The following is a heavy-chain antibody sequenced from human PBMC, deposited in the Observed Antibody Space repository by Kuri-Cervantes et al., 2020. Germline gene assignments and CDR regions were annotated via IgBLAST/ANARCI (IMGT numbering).Heavy chain of an antibody. D-gene: IGHD4-17*01. Sequence: GGSLRLSCAASGFTFSSYGMHWVRQAPGKGLEWVAVISYDGSNKYYADSVKGRFTISRDNSKNTLYLQMNSLRAEDTAVYYCARGSPVTYGMDVWGQGTTVTVSS. V-gene: IGHV3-30*03. CDR2: ISYDGSNK. CDR3: ARGSPVTYGMDV. J-gene: IGHJ6*02. CDR1: GFTFSSYG.